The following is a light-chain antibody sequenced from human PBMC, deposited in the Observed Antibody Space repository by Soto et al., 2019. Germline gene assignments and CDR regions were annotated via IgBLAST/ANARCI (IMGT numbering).Light chain of an antibody. V-gene: IGKV3-15*01. CDR3: QQYNNWPLT. Sequence: EILMTQSPATLSVSPGESATLSCRASHRVSSYLAWYQQKPGQAPRLLIYGASTRATGIPARFSGSGSGTVFTLTISSLQSEDFAVYFWQQYNNWPLTFGGGTKVEIK. J-gene: IGKJ4*01. CDR1: HRVSSY. CDR2: GAS.